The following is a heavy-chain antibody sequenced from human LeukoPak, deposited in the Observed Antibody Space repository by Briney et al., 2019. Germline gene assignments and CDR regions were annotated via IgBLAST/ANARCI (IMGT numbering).Heavy chain of an antibody. Sequence: SETLSLTCQVSGGSISSFNWWSWVRQPPGKGLEWIGEIFHSGSTNFNPSLKSRLTISVDTSKNQFSPKLNSVTAADTAVYFCARRAYSAAYWKHFDYWGQGTLVTVSS. CDR2: IFHSGST. V-gene: IGHV4-4*02. D-gene: IGHD1-1*01. CDR3: ARRAYSAAYWKHFDY. J-gene: IGHJ4*02. CDR1: GGSISSFNW.